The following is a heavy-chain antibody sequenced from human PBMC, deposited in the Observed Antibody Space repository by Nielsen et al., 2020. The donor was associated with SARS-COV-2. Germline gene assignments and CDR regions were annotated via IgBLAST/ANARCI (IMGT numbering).Heavy chain of an antibody. D-gene: IGHD4-17*01. Sequence: SVKVSCKASGYTFTSYDINWVRQATGQGLEWMGWMNPNSGNTGYAQKFQGRVTMTRNTSISTAYMELSSLRSEDTAVYYCAREGTEPTVPLWGRYYYYYGMDVWGQGTTVTVSS. CDR2: MNPNSGNT. V-gene: IGHV1-8*01. CDR3: AREGTEPTVPLWGRYYYYYGMDV. CDR1: GYTFTSYD. J-gene: IGHJ6*02.